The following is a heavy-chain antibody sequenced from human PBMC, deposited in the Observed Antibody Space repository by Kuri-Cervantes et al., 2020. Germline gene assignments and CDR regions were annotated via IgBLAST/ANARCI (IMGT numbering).Heavy chain of an antibody. CDR1: GGSISSYY. CDR3: ARDQGSSTLWYYYGMDV. J-gene: IGHJ6*02. D-gene: IGHD6-6*01. Sequence: SETLSLTCTVSGGSISSYYWSWIRQPPGKGLEWIGYIYYSGSTNYNPSLKSRVTISVDTSKNQFSLKLSSVTAADTAVYYCARDQGSSTLWYYYGMDVWGQGTTVT. V-gene: IGHV4-59*01. CDR2: IYYSGST.